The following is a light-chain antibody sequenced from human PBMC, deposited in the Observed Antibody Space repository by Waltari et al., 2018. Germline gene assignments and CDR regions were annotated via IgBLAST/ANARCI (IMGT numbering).Light chain of an antibody. CDR2: WAS. CDR1: QNILTSSDNKNY. Sequence: DIVMTQSPDSVAVSLGERATIHCRSSQNILTSSDNKNYLVWYQQKPGQPPKLLISWASTRESGVPDRFSGSGSGTDFTLTSSSLQAEDVAVYYCQQCYHLPSFGGGTRVEIK. V-gene: IGKV4-1*01. J-gene: IGKJ4*01. CDR3: QQCYHLPS.